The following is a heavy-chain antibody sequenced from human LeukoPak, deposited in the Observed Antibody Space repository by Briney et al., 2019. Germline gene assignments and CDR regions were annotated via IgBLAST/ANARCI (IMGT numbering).Heavy chain of an antibody. V-gene: IGHV3-48*03. Sequence: GGSLRLSCAASGFTFSSYEMNWVRQAPGKGLEWISYISSSGSSISYADSVKGRFTISRDNAKNSLSLQMKSLRAQATAVYYCASDRLFGNLPDYWGQGTLVTVSS. J-gene: IGHJ4*02. CDR3: ASDRLFGNLPDY. D-gene: IGHD1-7*01. CDR2: ISSSGSSI. CDR1: GFTFSSYE.